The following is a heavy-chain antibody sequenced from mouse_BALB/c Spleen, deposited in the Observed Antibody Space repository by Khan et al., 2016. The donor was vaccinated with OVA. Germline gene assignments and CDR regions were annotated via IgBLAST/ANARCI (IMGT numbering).Heavy chain of an antibody. CDR2: INTYTGEP. CDR1: GYTFTNYG. CDR3: ARGASYWYFDV. J-gene: IGHJ1*01. V-gene: IGHV9-1*02. Sequence: QIQLVQSGPELKKPGETVKISCKASGYTFTNYGMNWVKQAPGKGLKWMGWINTYTGEPTYTGDFKGRFAFSLETYASTAYLQINNLKNEDMATYFCARGASYWYFDVWGAGTTVTVSS.